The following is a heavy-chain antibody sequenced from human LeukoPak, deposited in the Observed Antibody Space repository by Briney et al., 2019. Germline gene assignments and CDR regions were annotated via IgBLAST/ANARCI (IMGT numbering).Heavy chain of an antibody. V-gene: IGHV3-23*01. CDR2: ISGSGGST. Sequence: GGSLRLSCAASGFTFSSYAMSWVRQAPGKALEWVSAISGSGGSTYHADSVKGRFTISRDNSKNTLYLQMNSVRAEDTAVYYCAKGDDGVVLTPRLLDLWGRGTLVTVSS. CDR3: AKGDDGVVLTPRLLDL. CDR1: GFTFSSYA. D-gene: IGHD3-3*01. J-gene: IGHJ2*01.